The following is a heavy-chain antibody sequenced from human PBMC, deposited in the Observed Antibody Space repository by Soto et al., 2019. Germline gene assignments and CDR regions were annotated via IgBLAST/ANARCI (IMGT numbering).Heavy chain of an antibody. V-gene: IGHV1-18*01. J-gene: IGHJ4*02. CDR2: ISAYNGNT. D-gene: IGHD3-3*01. Sequence: ASVKVSCKASGYTFTSYGISWVRQAPGQGLEWMGWISAYNGNTNYAQKLQGRVTMTTDTSTSTAYMELRSLRSDDTAVYYCARDPPIFGVVIIPYFDYWGQGTLVT. CDR1: GYTFTSYG. CDR3: ARDPPIFGVVIIPYFDY.